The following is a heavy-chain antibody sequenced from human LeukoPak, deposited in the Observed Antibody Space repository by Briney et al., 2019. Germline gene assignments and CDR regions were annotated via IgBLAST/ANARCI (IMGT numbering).Heavy chain of an antibody. J-gene: IGHJ4*02. Sequence: GASVKVSCKASGGTFSSYAISWVRQAPGQGLEWMGGIIPIFGTANYAQKFQGRVTITTDESTSTAYMELSSLRSEDTAVYYCARGYYDSSGYRFRRGYQYYFDYWGQGTLVTVSS. CDR3: ARGYYDSSGYRFRRGYQYYFDY. CDR2: IIPIFGTA. CDR1: GGTFSSYA. V-gene: IGHV1-69*05. D-gene: IGHD3-22*01.